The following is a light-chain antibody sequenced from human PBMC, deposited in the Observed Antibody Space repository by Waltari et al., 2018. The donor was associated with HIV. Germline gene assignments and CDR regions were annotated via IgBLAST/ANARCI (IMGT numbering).Light chain of an antibody. CDR3: QQYTNWPIT. V-gene: IGKV3-15*01. CDR2: GAS. CDR1: QSVSSN. Sequence: ELVMTQSPVTLSVSPGERATLSCRASQSVSSNLAWYQQKPGQSPRLLIYGASARATGIPARLSGSGSGTEFTLTISSLQSEDFAVYYCQQYTNWPITFGQGTRLEIK. J-gene: IGKJ5*01.